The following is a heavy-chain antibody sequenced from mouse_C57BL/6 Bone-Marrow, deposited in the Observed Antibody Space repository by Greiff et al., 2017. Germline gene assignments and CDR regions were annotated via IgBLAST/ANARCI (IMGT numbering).Heavy chain of an antibody. CDR3: ARRYSNYVPYYAMDY. Sequence: EVQLQQSGPELVKPGASVKISCKASGYTFTDYYLNWVKQSHGKSLEWIGDINPNNGGTSYNQKFKGKATLTVDKSSSTAYMELRSLTSEDSAVYYCARRYSNYVPYYAMDYWGQGTSVTVSS. CDR2: INPNNGGT. V-gene: IGHV1-26*01. CDR1: GYTFTDYY. J-gene: IGHJ4*01. D-gene: IGHD2-5*01.